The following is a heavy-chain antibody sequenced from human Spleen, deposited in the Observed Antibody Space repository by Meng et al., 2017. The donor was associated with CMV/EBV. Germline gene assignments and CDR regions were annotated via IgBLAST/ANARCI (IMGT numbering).Heavy chain of an antibody. J-gene: IGHJ4*02. CDR3: ARDMIMFGGVIVVTPNFDS. V-gene: IGHV3-30-3*01. CDR1: YA. D-gene: IGHD3-16*02. CDR2: ISYDGTDK. Sequence: YAMNWVRQTPGKGLEWVAVISYDGTDKYYADSVKGRFTISRDNSENTLYLQMSSLGVEDTAVYYCARDMIMFGGVIVVTPNFDSWGQGTLVTVSS.